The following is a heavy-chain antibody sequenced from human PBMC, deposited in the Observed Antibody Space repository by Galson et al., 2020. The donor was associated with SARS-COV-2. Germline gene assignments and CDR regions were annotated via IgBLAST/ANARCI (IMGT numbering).Heavy chain of an antibody. CDR2: MSPNSGDS. J-gene: IGHJ6*02. D-gene: IGHD3-16*02. CDR3: ARERIFVIKFGGITVTAPGMDV. CDR1: GYTFTSHD. V-gene: IGHV1-8*01. Sequence: KISCKASGYTFTSHDVIWVRQAPGQGLEWMGWMSPNSGDSGYAHKFQGRVTMTRDTSINTVYMELSSLRSEDTAVYYCARERIFVIKFGGITVTAPGMDVWGQGTPVTVSS.